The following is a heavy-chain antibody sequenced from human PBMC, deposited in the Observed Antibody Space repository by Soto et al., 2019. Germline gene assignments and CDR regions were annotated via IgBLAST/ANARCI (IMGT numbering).Heavy chain of an antibody. V-gene: IGHV4-59*01. D-gene: IGHD1-26*01. Sequence: SETLSLTCIVSGVSISSAYCTWIRQSPGKGLEWIGYISHSGLRHYRASLQSRLTMSVETSKNQFSLNLTSVTAADTAIYYCATSNTTCPVCYLWGQGNLVTVSS. CDR3: ATSNTTCPVCYL. CDR2: ISHSGLR. J-gene: IGHJ4*02. CDR1: GVSISSAY.